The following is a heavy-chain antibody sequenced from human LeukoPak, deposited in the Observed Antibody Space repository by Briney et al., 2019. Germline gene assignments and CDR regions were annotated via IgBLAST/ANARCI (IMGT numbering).Heavy chain of an antibody. V-gene: IGHV1-18*01. CDR3: ARVGRTTTVTDFDY. CDR1: GYTFTSYG. CDR2: ISAYNGNT. D-gene: IGHD4-17*01. J-gene: IGHJ4*02. Sequence: ASVKLSCKASGYTFTSYGISWVRQAPGQGLEWMGWISAYNGNTNYAQTLQGRVTMTTDTSTSTAYMELRSLRSDDTAVYYCARVGRTTTVTDFDYWGQGTLVTVSS.